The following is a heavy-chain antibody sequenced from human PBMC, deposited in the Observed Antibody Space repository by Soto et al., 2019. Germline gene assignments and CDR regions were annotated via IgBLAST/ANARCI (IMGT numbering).Heavy chain of an antibody. CDR2: IIPILGIA. J-gene: IGHJ4*02. V-gene: IGHV1-69*02. Sequence: QVQLVQSGAEVKKPGSSVKVSCKASGGTFSSYTISWVRQAPGQGLEWMGRIIPILGIANYAQKFQGRVTITADKSTSTAYMELSSLRSEDTAVYYCATAPTTGTFPPYYFDYWGQGTLVTVSS. D-gene: IGHD1-1*01. CDR1: GGTFSSYT. CDR3: ATAPTTGTFPPYYFDY.